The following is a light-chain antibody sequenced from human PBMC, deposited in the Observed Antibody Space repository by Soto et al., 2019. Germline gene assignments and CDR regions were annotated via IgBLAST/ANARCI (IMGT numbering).Light chain of an antibody. CDR3: QQHNQWPIT. CDR2: YIS. CDR1: QNVNNNY. J-gene: IGKJ5*01. Sequence: ETVLTQSPGTVCLSTGERDTVSCRASQNVNNNYLVWYQQRPGQAPRLLIYYISTRATGIPAMFSGSGAGTEFTLTINSLQAEDSAVYYCQQHNQWPITFGQGTGVEIK. V-gene: IGKV3D-20*02.